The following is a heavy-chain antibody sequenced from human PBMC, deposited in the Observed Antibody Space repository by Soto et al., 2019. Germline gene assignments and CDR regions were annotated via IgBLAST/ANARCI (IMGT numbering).Heavy chain of an antibody. Sequence: ASVKVSCKASGYTFTSYGISWVRQAPGQGLEWMGWISAYNGNTNYAQKLQGRVTMTTDISTSTAYMELSSLRSEDTAVYYCVRCMLYSYYYYGMDVWGQGTTVTVSS. J-gene: IGHJ6*02. CDR2: ISAYNGNT. V-gene: IGHV1-18*01. D-gene: IGHD2-8*01. CDR3: VRCMLYSYYYYGMDV. CDR1: GYTFTSYG.